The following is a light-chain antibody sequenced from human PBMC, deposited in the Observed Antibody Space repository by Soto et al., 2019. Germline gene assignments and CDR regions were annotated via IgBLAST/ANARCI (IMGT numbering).Light chain of an antibody. V-gene: IGKV1-8*01. J-gene: IGKJ5*01. CDR1: QGISSY. Sequence: NHAPSGYSAAIGGRRIIKNRASQGISSYLAWYQQKPGKAPKLLIYAASTLQSGVPSRFSGSGSGTDFILTISCLQSADFATYDCPPYYSYPRTFCQGT. CDR2: AAS. CDR3: PPYYSYPRT.